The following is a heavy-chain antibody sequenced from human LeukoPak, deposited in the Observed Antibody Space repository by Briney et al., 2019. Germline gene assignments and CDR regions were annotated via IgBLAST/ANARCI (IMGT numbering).Heavy chain of an antibody. Sequence: GSLRLSCAASGFTFTTYAMSWVRQAPGKGLEWVSSVSGSGSHTYYADSVKGRFTISRDNPKNTLDLQMHSLRAEDTALYYCAKEVLGGNYGDYAVDYWGQGTLVTVSS. J-gene: IGHJ4*02. D-gene: IGHD4-17*01. V-gene: IGHV3-23*01. CDR3: AKEVLGGNYGDYAVDY. CDR2: VSGSGSHT. CDR1: GFTFTTYA.